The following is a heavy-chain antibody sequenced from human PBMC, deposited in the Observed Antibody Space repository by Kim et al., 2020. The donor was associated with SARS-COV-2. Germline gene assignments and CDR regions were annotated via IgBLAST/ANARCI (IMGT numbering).Heavy chain of an antibody. J-gene: IGHJ4*02. V-gene: IGHV3-74*01. D-gene: IGHD1-1*01. Sequence: GGSLRLSCAVSGFPFSGSWMHWVRQVPGKGPVWVSRINIDGTNIIYADSVKGRFTISRDNAKNTLYLQMDSLRAEDTAIYFCARDQSWSVPTTFDYWGQG. CDR2: INIDGTNI. CDR1: GFPFSGSW. CDR3: ARDQSWSVPTTFDY.